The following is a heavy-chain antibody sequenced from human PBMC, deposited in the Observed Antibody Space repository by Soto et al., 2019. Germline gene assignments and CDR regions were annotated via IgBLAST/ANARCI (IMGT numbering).Heavy chain of an antibody. J-gene: IGHJ4*02. CDR2: VSHIGST. CDR1: GGSISNSSYL. V-gene: IGHV4-39*01. D-gene: IGHD6-19*01. Sequence: SETLSLTCSVSGGSISNSSYLWGWVRQPPGKGLQWIGRVSHIGSTNYNPSLKSRLTISVGTSKTQSSLRLDSVTAADTAVYYCSRIAVSGPRTGFDYWGQGILVTVSS. CDR3: SRIAVSGPRTGFDY.